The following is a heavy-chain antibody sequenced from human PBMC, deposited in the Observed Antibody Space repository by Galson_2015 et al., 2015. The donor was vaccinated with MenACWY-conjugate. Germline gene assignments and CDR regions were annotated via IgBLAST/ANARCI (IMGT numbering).Heavy chain of an antibody. D-gene: IGHD6-19*01. V-gene: IGHV2-5*02. Sequence: PELVIPRPPLALSCTFSGFSLRTGTVGGAWIRQPPGKALEWLELIYWDDDKRYSPSLKRRLTITKGTSKNQVVLTMTNLDPVDTATYYCTHLCIAVAVGGDFDHWGQGTLVTVSS. J-gene: IGHJ4*02. CDR3: THLCIAVAVGGDFDH. CDR1: GFSLRTGTVG. CDR2: IYWDDDK.